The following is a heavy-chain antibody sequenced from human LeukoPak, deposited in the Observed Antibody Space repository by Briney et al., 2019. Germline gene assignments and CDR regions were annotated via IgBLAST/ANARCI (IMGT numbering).Heavy chain of an antibody. CDR2: IYYSGST. V-gene: IGHV4-39*01. CDR1: GGSISSSSYY. CDR3: ARHDYGSGNHYNPTSFDY. J-gene: IGHJ4*02. D-gene: IGHD3-10*01. Sequence: PSETLSLTCTVSGGSISSSSYYWGWIRQPPGKGLEWIGSIYYSGSTYYNPSLKSRVTISVDTSKNQFSLKLSSVTAADTAVYYCARHDYGSGNHYNPTSFDYWGQGILVTVSS.